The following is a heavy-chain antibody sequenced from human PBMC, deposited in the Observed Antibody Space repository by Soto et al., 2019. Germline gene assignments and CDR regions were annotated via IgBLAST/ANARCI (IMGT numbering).Heavy chain of an antibody. CDR1: GYTFTSYG. D-gene: IGHD4-17*01. Sequence: ASVKVSCKASGYTFTSYGISWVRQAPGQGLEWMGWISAYNGNTNYAQKLQGRVTMTTDTSTSTAYMELRSLRSDDTAVYYCARDLRPEVPRGPATVVTPSLVYWGQVILVTFSS. CDR3: ARDLRPEVPRGPATVVTPSLVY. J-gene: IGHJ4*02. CDR2: ISAYNGNT. V-gene: IGHV1-18*01.